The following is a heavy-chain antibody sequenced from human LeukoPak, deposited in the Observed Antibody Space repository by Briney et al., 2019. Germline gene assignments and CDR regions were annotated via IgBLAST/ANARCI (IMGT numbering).Heavy chain of an antibody. CDR2: IYYSGST. V-gene: IGHV4-59*01. D-gene: IGHD2-8*02. CDR1: GGSISSYY. Sequence: SETLSLTCTVSGGSISSYYWSWIRQPPGKGLEWIGYIYYSGSTNYNPSLKSRVTISVDTPKNQFSLKLSSVTAADTAVYYCARDPGDYFDYWGQGTLVTVSS. CDR3: ARDPGDYFDY. J-gene: IGHJ4*02.